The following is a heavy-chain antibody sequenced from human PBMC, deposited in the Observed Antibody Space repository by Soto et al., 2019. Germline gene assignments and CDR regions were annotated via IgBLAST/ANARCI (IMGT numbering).Heavy chain of an antibody. CDR3: ARDLRLTGSNWFDP. Sequence: QVQLQESGPGLVKPSQTLSLTCTVSGGSISSGGYYWSWIRQHPGKGLEWIGYIYYSGSTYYTPSLKSRVTISVDTSKNQFSLKLGSVTAAGTAVYYCARDLRLTGSNWFDPWGQGTLVTVSS. V-gene: IGHV4-31*03. J-gene: IGHJ5*02. CDR2: IYYSGST. D-gene: IGHD3-9*01. CDR1: GGSISSGGYY.